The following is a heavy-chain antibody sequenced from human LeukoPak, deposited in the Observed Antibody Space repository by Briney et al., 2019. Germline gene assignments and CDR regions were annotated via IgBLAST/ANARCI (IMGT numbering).Heavy chain of an antibody. J-gene: IGHJ5*02. D-gene: IGHD3-3*01. CDR1: GGSISSYY. Sequence: PSETLSLTCTVSGGSISSYYWSWIRQPPGKGLEWIGYIYYSGSTNYNPSLKSRVTISVDTSKNQFSLKLSSVTAADTAVYYCASSNYGFWSGYSWFDPWGQGTLVTVSS. V-gene: IGHV4-59*01. CDR2: IYYSGST. CDR3: ASSNYGFWSGYSWFDP.